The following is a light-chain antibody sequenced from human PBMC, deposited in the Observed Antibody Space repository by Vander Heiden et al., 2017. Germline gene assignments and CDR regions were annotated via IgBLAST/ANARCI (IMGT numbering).Light chain of an antibody. J-gene: IGLJ2*01. CDR1: SSDVGDYNY. CDR3: SSYTSSSTLGI. Sequence: QSALTPPASVSGTPGQSITIHCTGTSSDVGDYNYVSWYQQHPGKAPKVMIYDVSSRHSGVSNRFSGSKSGNTASLTISGLQAEDEADYYCSSYTSSSTLGIFGGGTRLTVL. V-gene: IGLV2-14*01. CDR2: DVS.